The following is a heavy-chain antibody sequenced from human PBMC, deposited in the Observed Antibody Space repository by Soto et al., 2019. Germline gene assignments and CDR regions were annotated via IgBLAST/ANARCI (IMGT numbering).Heavy chain of an antibody. V-gene: IGHV3-13*05. D-gene: IGHD6-19*01. CDR1: GFTFSSYD. CDR2: IGTAGDP. J-gene: IGHJ4*02. CDR3: ARPQPGKQWLAFEY. Sequence: EVQLVESGGGLVQPGGSLRLSCAASGFTFSSYDMHWVRQATGKGLEWVSAIGTAGDPYYTGSVKSRFTISRENAKNSLYLQMTSLSAADTAVYYCARPQPGKQWLAFEYWGQATLVTVSS.